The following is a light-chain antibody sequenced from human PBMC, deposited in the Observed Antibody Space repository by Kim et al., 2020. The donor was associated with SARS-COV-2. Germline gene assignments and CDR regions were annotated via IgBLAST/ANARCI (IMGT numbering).Light chain of an antibody. CDR1: SSNIGTNF. J-gene: IGLJ3*02. CDR2: GDD. CDR3: VAWHDSLRAWV. Sequence: ELTQPPSASGTPGQRVTISCSGSSSNIGTNFVYWYQQLPGAAPKLLIYGDDRRPSGVPDRFSGSKSGTSASLAISGLRSDDEADYYCVAWHDSLRAWVFGGGTQLTVL. V-gene: IGLV1-47*01.